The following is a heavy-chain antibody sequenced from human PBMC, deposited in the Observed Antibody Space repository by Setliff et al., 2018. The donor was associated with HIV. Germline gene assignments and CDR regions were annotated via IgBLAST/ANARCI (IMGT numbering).Heavy chain of an antibody. CDR1: GGSISSGSYY. D-gene: IGHD1-1*01. V-gene: IGHV4-61*09. J-gene: IGHJ6*03. Sequence: LSLTCTVSGGSISSGSYYWSWIRQPAGKGLEWIGHIYTSGSTNYNPSLKSRVTISVDTSKNQFSLKLSSVTAADTAVYYCAGGNYYYYYYMDVWGKGTKVTVSS. CDR3: AGGNYYYYYYMDV. CDR2: IYTSGST.